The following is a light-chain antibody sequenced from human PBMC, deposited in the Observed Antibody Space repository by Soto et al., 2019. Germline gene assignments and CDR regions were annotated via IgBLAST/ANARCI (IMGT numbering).Light chain of an antibody. V-gene: IGKV1-5*03. CDR2: KAS. J-gene: IGKJ4*01. CDR1: QSISNW. Sequence: DIQMTQSPSTLSASVGDRVTITCRSSQSISNWLAWYQQKPGKAPNLLIYKASNLESGVPSRFXGSGSGTDFTLTISSLQPDDSATYYCQQYSSYWGLTFGGGTKVEIK. CDR3: QQYSSYWGLT.